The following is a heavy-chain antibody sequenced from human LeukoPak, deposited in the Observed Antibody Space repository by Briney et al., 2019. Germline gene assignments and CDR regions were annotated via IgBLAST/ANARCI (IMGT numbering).Heavy chain of an antibody. D-gene: IGHD6-25*01. CDR3: VRDLSYSTGY. CDR1: GFTVSSNY. CDR2: IYSGGST. J-gene: IGHJ4*02. Sequence: GGSLRLSCAASGFTVSSNYMSWVRPAPGKGLEWVSVIYSGGSTYYADSVKGRFTISRDHSENTLYLQMNSLRAEDTAVYYCVRDLSYSTGYWGQGTLVTVSS. V-gene: IGHV3-66*01.